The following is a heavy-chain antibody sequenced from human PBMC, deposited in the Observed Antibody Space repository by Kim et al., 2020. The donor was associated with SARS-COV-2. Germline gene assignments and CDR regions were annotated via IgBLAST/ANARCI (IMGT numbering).Heavy chain of an antibody. CDR3: ARVTPPEAAHHSVVVTSELRPR. CDR1: GFTFSSYS. D-gene: IGHD2-21*01. Sequence: GGSLRLSCAASGFTFSSYSMNWVRQAPGKGLEWVSYISSSSSTIYYADSVKGRFTISRDNAKNSLYLQMNSLRDEDTAVYYCARVTPPEAAHHSVVVTSELRPRWGQGTLVTVSS. V-gene: IGHV3-48*02. CDR2: ISSSSSTI. J-gene: IGHJ4*02.